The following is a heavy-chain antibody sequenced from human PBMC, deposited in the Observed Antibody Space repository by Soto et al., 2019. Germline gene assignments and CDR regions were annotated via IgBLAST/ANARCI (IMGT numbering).Heavy chain of an antibody. D-gene: IGHD3-3*01. J-gene: IGHJ3*02. CDR1: GFSLTTSGVG. Sequence: QITLQESGPPLVRPTQTLTLACTFSGFSLTTSGVGVGWIRQPPGKALEWLALIYWDDDTRYRPSLKSRLTITKDTSKNLVVLTMTNMDPVDTGTYYCLRFWSGFFVPPHRDAFDIWGQGTMVTVSS. V-gene: IGHV2-5*04. CDR3: LRFWSGFFVPPHRDAFDI. CDR2: IYWDDDT.